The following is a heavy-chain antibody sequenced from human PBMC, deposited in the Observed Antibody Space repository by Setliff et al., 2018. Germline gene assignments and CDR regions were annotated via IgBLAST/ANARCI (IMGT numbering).Heavy chain of an antibody. Sequence: GGSLRLSCAASGFTFSSYWMSWVRQAPGKGLEWVANIKQDGSEKYYVDSVKGRFTISRDNAKNSLYLQMNSLRAEDTAVYYCARTDYYYDSSGYSKSHLGYYYYGMDVWGQGTTVTVSS. CDR3: ARTDYYYDSSGYSKSHLGYYYYGMDV. CDR2: IKQDGSEK. V-gene: IGHV3-7*01. D-gene: IGHD3-22*01. CDR1: GFTFSSYW. J-gene: IGHJ6*02.